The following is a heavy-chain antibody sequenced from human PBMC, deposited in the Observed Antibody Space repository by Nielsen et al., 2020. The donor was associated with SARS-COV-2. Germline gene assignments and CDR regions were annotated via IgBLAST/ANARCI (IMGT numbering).Heavy chain of an antibody. CDR2: ISYDGSNK. D-gene: IGHD3-16*02. V-gene: IGHV3-30*18. Sequence: WIRQPPGKGLEWVAVISYDGSNKYYADSVKGRFTISRDNSKNTLYLQMNSLRAEDTAVYYCAKDGLRLGELSLAPDYWGQGTLVTVSS. J-gene: IGHJ4*02. CDR3: AKDGLRLGELSLAPDY.